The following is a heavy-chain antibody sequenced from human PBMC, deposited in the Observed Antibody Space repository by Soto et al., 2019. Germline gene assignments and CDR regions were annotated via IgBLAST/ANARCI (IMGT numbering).Heavy chain of an antibody. CDR3: ARTTPPYSSGWPSHYYYGMDV. V-gene: IGHV5-51*01. CDR1: GYSFTSYW. J-gene: IGHJ6*02. CDR2: IYHGDSDT. Sequence: PGESLKISCKGSGYSFTSYWIGWVRQMPGKGLEWMGIIYHGDSDTRYSPSFQGQVTISADKSISTAYLQWSSLKASDTAMYYCARTTPPYSSGWPSHYYYGMDVWGQGTTVTVSS. D-gene: IGHD6-19*01.